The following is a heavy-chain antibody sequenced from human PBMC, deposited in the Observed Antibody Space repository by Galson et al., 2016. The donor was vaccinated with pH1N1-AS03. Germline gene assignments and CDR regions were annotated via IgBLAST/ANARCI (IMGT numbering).Heavy chain of an antibody. V-gene: IGHV3-30*03. CDR3: ARDYIDKFCTDY. J-gene: IGHJ4*02. CDR2: ISDDGRRK. CDR1: GFTFRSHG. Sequence: SLRLSCAVSGFTFRSHGMHWVRQAPGKGLEWISHISDDGRRKYYADSVKGRCTVSRDNSRNTVHLQMDSLENEDTAVYYCARDYIDKFCTDYWGQGALVTVSS. D-gene: IGHD3-3*01.